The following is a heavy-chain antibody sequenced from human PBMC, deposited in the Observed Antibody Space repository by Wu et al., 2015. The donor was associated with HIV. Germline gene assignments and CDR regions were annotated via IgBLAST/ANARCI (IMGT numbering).Heavy chain of an antibody. CDR3: AFGQAAMISDYYYMDV. Sequence: QVQLVQSGAEVKKPGASVKVSCKASGYTFIGYYLHWVRQAPGQGLEWMGWIVPNTAGTNYAQKFQGRVTMTGDTSISTAYMELRRLRSDDTAVYYCAFGQAAMISDYYYMDVWGKGDHNHRLF. CDR2: IVPNTAGT. J-gene: IGHJ6*03. D-gene: IGHD5-12*01. V-gene: IGHV1-2*02. CDR1: GYTFIGYY.